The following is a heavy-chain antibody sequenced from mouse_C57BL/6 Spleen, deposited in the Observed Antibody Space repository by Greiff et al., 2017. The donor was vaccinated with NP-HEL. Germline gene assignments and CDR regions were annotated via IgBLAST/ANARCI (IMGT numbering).Heavy chain of an antibody. V-gene: IGHV3-6*01. CDR3: AREGYYGSSWDY. J-gene: IGHJ2*01. CDR1: GYSITSGYY. D-gene: IGHD1-1*01. Sequence: EVQLVESGPGLVKPSQSLSLTCSVTGYSITSGYYWNWIRQFPGNKLEWMGYISYDGSNNYNPSLKNRISITRDTSKNQFFLKLNSVTTEDTATYYCAREGYYGSSWDYWGQGTTLTVSS. CDR2: ISYDGSN.